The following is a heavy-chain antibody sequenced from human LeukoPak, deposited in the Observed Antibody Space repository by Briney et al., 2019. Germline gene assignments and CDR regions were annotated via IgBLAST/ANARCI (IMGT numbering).Heavy chain of an antibody. CDR2: IYYSGST. D-gene: IGHD3-22*01. CDR1: GGSISSYY. CDR3: ARRGYYDSSGYYYY. J-gene: IGHJ4*02. V-gene: IGHV4-39*01. Sequence: SETLSLTCTVSGGSISSYYWDWIRQPPGKGLEWIGSIYYSGSTYYSPSLKSRVAISVDTSKNQFSLKLDSVTAADTAVYYCARRGYYDSSGYYYYWGQGTLVTVSS.